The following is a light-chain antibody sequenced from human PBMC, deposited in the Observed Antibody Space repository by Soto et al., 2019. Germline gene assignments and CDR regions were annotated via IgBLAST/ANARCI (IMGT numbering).Light chain of an antibody. V-gene: IGKV1-5*03. CDR2: KAS. CDR1: QSINTL. Sequence: DIQMTQSPSTLSASVGDRITITCRASQSINTLLAWYQQKPGIAPPLLIYKASTLENGVPSRVSGSVSGTEFTLTITGLPPDDFATYYCQHCKSICTFGQGTKLEIK. CDR3: QHCKSICT. J-gene: IGKJ2*02.